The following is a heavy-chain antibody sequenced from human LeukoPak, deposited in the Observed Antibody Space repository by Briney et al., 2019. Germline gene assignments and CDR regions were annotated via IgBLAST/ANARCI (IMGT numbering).Heavy chain of an antibody. CDR2: IYYSGST. CDR1: GDSLSISNNF. D-gene: IGHD1-1*01. J-gene: IGHJ3*02. V-gene: IGHV4-39*01. CDR3: ARHTSAGPFDI. Sequence: SETLSLTCTMSGDSLSISNNFWDWIRQPPGRGLEWIGTIYYSGSTYYNPSLKSRVTISIGTSKNQFSLKLTSVTAADTAVYYCARHTSAGPFDIWGQGTVVTVSS.